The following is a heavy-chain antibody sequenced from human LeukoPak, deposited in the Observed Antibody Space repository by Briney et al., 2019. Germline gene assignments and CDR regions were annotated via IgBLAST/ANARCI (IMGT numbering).Heavy chain of an antibody. Sequence: PGRSLRLSCAASGFTFSSYAMHWVRQAPGKGLEWVAVISYDGSNKYYADSVKGRFTISRDKSKNTLYLQMNSLRAEDTAVYYCARDREVATIVYYFDYWGQGTLVTVSS. CDR1: GFTFSSYA. J-gene: IGHJ4*02. V-gene: IGHV3-30*04. CDR3: ARDREVATIVYYFDY. CDR2: ISYDGSNK. D-gene: IGHD5-12*01.